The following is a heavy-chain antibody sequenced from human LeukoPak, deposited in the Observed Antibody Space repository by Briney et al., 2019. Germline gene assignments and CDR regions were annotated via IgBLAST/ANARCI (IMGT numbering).Heavy chain of an antibody. Sequence: GASVKVSCKASGYTFTSYGISWVRQAPGQGLEWMGWISAYNGNTNYAQKLQGRVTMTTDTSTSTAYMELRSLRSDDTAVYYCARVFYDILTGDAFDIWGQGTMVTVSS. CDR1: GYTFTSYG. D-gene: IGHD3-9*01. CDR2: ISAYNGNT. V-gene: IGHV1-18*01. CDR3: ARVFYDILTGDAFDI. J-gene: IGHJ3*02.